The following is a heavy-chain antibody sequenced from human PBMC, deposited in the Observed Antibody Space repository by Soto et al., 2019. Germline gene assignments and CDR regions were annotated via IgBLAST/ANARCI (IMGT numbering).Heavy chain of an antibody. V-gene: IGHV5-51*01. D-gene: IGHD3-9*01. J-gene: IGHJ3*02. Sequence: GESLKISCKGSGYSFTSYWIGWVRQMPGKGLEWMGIIYPGDSDTRYSPSFQGQVTISADKSISTAYLQWSSLKASDTAMYYCASLSVTDDMGGDAFDIWGQGTMVTVSS. CDR3: ASLSVTDDMGGDAFDI. CDR2: IYPGDSDT. CDR1: GYSFTSYW.